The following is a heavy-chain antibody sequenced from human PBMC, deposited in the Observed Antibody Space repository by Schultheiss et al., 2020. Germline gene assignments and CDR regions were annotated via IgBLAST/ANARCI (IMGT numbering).Heavy chain of an antibody. D-gene: IGHD3-10*01. Sequence: VESLKISCKASGYSFTDYWIAWVRQMPGKGLEWMGIIYPGNSDTRYSPSFEGQVTISADKSVTTAYLQWSSLKASDTAMYYCARQYGSWRDLGYWGQGTLVTVSS. CDR2: IYPGNSDT. CDR3: ARQYGSWRDLGY. J-gene: IGHJ4*02. CDR1: GYSFTDYW. V-gene: IGHV5-51*01.